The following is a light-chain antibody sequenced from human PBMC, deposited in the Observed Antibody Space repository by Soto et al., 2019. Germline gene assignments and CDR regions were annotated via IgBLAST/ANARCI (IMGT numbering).Light chain of an antibody. V-gene: IGKV1-5*03. CDR2: KAS. CDR3: RQSYSTWT. CDR1: QTISSW. J-gene: IGKJ1*01. Sequence: DIQMTQSPSTLSGSVGDRVTITCRASQTISSWLAWYQQKPGKAPKLLIYKASTLKSGVPSRFSGSGSGTDFTLTISSLQPEDFATYYCRQSYSTWTFGQGTKVDIK.